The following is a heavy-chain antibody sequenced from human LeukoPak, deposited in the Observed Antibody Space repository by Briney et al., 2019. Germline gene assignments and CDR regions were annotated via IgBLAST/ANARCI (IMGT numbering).Heavy chain of an antibody. CDR3: AKDLPRWDSSSWYGFFDY. CDR2: ISDSGGST. D-gene: IGHD6-13*01. Sequence: GGSLRLSCAVSGITLSNYGMSWVRQAPGKGLEWVAGISDSGGSTNYADSVKGRFTISRDNPKNTLYLQMNSLRAEDTAVYFCAKDLPRWDSSSWYGFFDYWGQGTLVTVSS. V-gene: IGHV3-23*01. J-gene: IGHJ4*02. CDR1: GITLSNYG.